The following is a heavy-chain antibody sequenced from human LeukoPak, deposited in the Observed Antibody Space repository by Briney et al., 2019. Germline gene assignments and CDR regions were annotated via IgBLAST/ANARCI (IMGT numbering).Heavy chain of an antibody. CDR3: ARLGGISDY. D-gene: IGHD1-26*01. V-gene: IGHV3-30*01. CDR2: ISYDGSDK. J-gene: IGHJ4*02. CDR1: GFTFSNYV. Sequence: GKSLRLSCAASGFTFSNYVLHWVRQAPGKGLEWVAVISYDGSDKYYADSVKGRFTIPRDNSKNTLYLQMNSLRPEDTAVYYCARLGGISDYWGQGTLVTVSS.